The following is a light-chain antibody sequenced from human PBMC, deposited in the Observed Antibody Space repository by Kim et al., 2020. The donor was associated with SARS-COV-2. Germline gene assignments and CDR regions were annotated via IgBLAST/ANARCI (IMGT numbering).Light chain of an antibody. Sequence: SLTTSHTRPSSHVGGYNYLSRYPHPPAHPPQLMLYGVTDRPSGVPARFSGSKSGNTASLPIPRLPAEDEADYYCCSYAARSSLVFGRGTKVTVL. J-gene: IGLJ3*02. CDR3: CSYAARSSLV. V-gene: IGLV2-11*01. CDR2: GVT. CDR1: SSHVGGYNY.